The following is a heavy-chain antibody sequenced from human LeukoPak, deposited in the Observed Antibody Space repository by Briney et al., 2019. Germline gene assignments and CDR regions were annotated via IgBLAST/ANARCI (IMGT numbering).Heavy chain of an antibody. J-gene: IGHJ6*02. V-gene: IGHV3-21*01. CDR3: ARDILLWFGEPSEGDYYYGMDV. Sequence: GGSLRLSCAPSGFTFSSYSMDCVRQAPRKGLEWVSSISSSSSYIYCADSVKGRFTISRDNAKNSLYLQMNSLRAEDTAVYYCARDILLWFGEPSEGDYYYGMDVWGQGTTVTVSS. CDR2: ISSSSSYI. CDR1: GFTFSSYS. D-gene: IGHD3-10*01.